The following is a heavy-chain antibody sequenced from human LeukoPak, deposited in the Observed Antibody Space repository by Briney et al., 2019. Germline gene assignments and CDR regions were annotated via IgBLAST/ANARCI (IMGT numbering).Heavy chain of an antibody. D-gene: IGHD5-12*01. CDR2: IYPGDYDT. Sequence: GASLKIPSKAFGYSFTSYWIGWVRQMPGKGLEWMGIIYPGDYDTRYCPSFQGQVTISADQSISTAYLQWSSLKVSDTAMYYCGRRGGGYDYWGQGTLVTVSS. CDR3: GRRGGGYDY. J-gene: IGHJ4*02. CDR1: GYSFTSYW. V-gene: IGHV5-51*01.